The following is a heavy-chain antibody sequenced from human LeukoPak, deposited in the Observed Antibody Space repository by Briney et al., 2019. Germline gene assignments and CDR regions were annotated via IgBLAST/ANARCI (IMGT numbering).Heavy chain of an antibody. J-gene: IGHJ3*02. D-gene: IGHD3-22*01. CDR3: ARDSMIVVENPYELSAFDI. CDR1: GYTFTDFY. Sequence: ASVKVSCKASGYTFTDFYVHWLRQAPGQGLEWMGIINPSGGSTSYAQKFQGRVTMTRDTSTSTVYMELSSLRSEDTAVYYCARDSMIVVENPYELSAFDIWGQGTMVTVSS. CDR2: INPSGGST. V-gene: IGHV1-46*01.